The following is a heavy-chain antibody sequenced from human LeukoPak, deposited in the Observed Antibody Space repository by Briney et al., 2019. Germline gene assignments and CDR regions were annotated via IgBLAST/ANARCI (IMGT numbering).Heavy chain of an antibody. CDR3: ARTVGDTPYDY. CDR1: GFTFSNYW. J-gene: IGHJ4*02. CDR2: IKPDGSEE. D-gene: IGHD1-26*01. V-gene: IGHV3-7*01. Sequence: PGGSLRLSCGASGFTFSNYWMTWVRHAPRPGLPPVANIKPDGSEEYYVDSVKGRFTISRDNAKNSLYVQMNSLRAEDTAVYFCARTVGDTPYDYWGQGTLVTVSS.